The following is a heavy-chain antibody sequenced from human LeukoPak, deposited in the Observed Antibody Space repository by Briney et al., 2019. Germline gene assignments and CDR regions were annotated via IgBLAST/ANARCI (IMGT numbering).Heavy chain of an antibody. D-gene: IGHD3-16*02. CDR1: GGSISSYY. CDR3: ARDNYDYVWGSYRHLDY. Sequence: SETLSLTCTVSGGSISSYYWSWIRQPPGKGLEWIGYIYYSGTTHYNPSLKSRVTISVDTSKNQFSLKVTSVTAADTAVYYCARDNYDYVWGSYRHLDYWGQGNLVTVSS. CDR2: IYYSGTT. J-gene: IGHJ4*02. V-gene: IGHV4-59*01.